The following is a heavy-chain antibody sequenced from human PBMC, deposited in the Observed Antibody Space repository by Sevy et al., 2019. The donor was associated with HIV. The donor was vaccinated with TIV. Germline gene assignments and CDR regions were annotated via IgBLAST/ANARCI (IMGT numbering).Heavy chain of an antibody. CDR2: IKQDGSEI. D-gene: IGHD6-6*01. V-gene: IGHV3-7*01. CDR1: GFTFSSYW. J-gene: IGHJ4*02. Sequence: GGSLRLSCAASGFTFSSYWMSWVRQAPGRGLEWVANIKQDGSEIYYVDSVRGRFTISRDNAKNSLYLQMNSLRAEDTAVYYCARDFEQLVRFDYWGQRTLVTVSS. CDR3: ARDFEQLVRFDY.